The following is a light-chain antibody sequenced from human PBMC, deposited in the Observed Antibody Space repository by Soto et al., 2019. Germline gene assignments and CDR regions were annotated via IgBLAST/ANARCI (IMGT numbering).Light chain of an antibody. J-gene: IGLJ3*02. CDR1: SSDVDDYTY. Sequence: QSALTQPASVSGSRGQSITISCTGTSSDVDDYTYVCWYQQHPGKAPKLILYEVDKRASGVSNRFSGSKSGNTASLIISGLQPEDEADYFCSSYITTTTWVFGGGTKLTVL. CDR2: EVD. V-gene: IGLV2-14*01. CDR3: SSYITTTTWV.